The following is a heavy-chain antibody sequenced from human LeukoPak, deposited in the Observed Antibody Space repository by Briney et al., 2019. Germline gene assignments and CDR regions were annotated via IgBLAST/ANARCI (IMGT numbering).Heavy chain of an antibody. CDR2: ISSSSSYI. J-gene: IGHJ4*02. CDR3: ARPGNAISYGAYYFDY. D-gene: IGHD3-16*01. CDR1: GFTFSSYS. V-gene: IGHV3-21*01. Sequence: PGGSLRLSCAASGFTFSSYSMNWVRQAPGKGLEWVSSISSSSSYIYYADSVKGRFTISRDNAKNSLYLQMNSLRAEDTAVYYCARPGNAISYGAYYFDYWGQGTLVTVSS.